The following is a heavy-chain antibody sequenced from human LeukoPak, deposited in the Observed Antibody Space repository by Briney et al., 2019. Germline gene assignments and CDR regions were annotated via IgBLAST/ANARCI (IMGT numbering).Heavy chain of an antibody. Sequence: ASVKVSCKASGYTLTSYDINWVRQATGQGLEWMGWMNPNSGNTGYAQKFQGRVTITRNTSISTAYMELSSLRSEDTAVYYCARGSLAWELLDWGQGTLVTVSS. D-gene: IGHD1-26*01. CDR3: ARGSLAWELLD. CDR2: MNPNSGNT. V-gene: IGHV1-8*03. J-gene: IGHJ4*02. CDR1: GYTLTSYD.